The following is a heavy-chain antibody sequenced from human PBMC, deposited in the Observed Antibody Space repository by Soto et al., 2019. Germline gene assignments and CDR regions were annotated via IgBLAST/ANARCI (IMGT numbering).Heavy chain of an antibody. D-gene: IGHD1-7*01. Sequence: PGESLKISCKGSGYSFSSYWIGWVLQIPGKGLEWMGIIFPADSDTRYSPSFQGQVTISADKSTSTAYLQWSSLKASDTAMYYWARRGSRNELYGMDVWGQGTTVTVSS. CDR2: IFPADSDT. CDR3: ARRGSRNELYGMDV. CDR1: GYSFSSYW. V-gene: IGHV5-51*01. J-gene: IGHJ6*02.